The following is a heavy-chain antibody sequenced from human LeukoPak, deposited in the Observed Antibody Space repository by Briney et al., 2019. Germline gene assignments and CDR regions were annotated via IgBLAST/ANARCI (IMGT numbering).Heavy chain of an antibody. D-gene: IGHD3-10*01. CDR3: AKDVLLWFGEPIIWSDP. Sequence: GRSLRLSCAASGFTFSSYAMSWVRQAPGKGLEWVSAISGSGGSTYYADSVKGRFTISRDNSKNTLYLQMNSLRAEDTAVYYCAKDVLLWFGEPIIWSDPWGQGTLGTVSS. CDR2: ISGSGGST. CDR1: GFTFSSYA. J-gene: IGHJ5*02. V-gene: IGHV3-23*01.